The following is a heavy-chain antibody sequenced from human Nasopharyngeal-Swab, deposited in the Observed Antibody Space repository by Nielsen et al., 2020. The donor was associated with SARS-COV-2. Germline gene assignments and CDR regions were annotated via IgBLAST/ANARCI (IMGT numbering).Heavy chain of an antibody. CDR2: IYYSGST. CDR1: GGSISSGGYY. D-gene: IGHD4-17*01. Sequence: SETLSFTCAVSGGSISSGGYYWSWIRQHPGKGLEWIGYIYYSGSTYYNPSLKSRVTISVDTSKNQFSLKLNSVTAADTAVYYCARIRIPGWLTTVTKGAFDIWGQGTMVTVSS. V-gene: IGHV4-31*11. CDR3: ARIRIPGWLTTVTKGAFDI. J-gene: IGHJ3*02.